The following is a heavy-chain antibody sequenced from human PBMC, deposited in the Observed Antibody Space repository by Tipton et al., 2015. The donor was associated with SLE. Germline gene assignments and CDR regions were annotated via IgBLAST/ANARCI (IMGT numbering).Heavy chain of an antibody. Sequence: GLVKPSETLSLTCAVYGGSFSGYYWTWIRQPPGKGLEWIGEINHSGSTNYNPSLKSRVTISVDTSKNQFSLKLSSVTAADTSVYYCARAYSSSWEGEYFQHWGQGALVSVSS. J-gene: IGHJ1*01. CDR2: INHSGST. D-gene: IGHD6-13*01. CDR1: GGSFSGYY. V-gene: IGHV4-34*01. CDR3: ARAYSSSWEGEYFQH.